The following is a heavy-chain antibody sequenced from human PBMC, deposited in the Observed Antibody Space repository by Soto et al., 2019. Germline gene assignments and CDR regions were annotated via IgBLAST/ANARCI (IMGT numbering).Heavy chain of an antibody. CDR2: ISYDGSNK. CDR1: GFTFSSYA. D-gene: IGHD1-26*01. J-gene: IGHJ3*02. CDR3: ARDIDTIVGAILGAFDI. V-gene: IGHV3-30-3*01. Sequence: HPGGSLRLSCAASGFTFSSYAMHWVRQAPGKGLEWVAVISYDGSNKYYADSVKGRFTISRDNSKNTLYLQMNSLRAEDTAVYYCARDIDTIVGAILGAFDIWGQGRMVTVSS.